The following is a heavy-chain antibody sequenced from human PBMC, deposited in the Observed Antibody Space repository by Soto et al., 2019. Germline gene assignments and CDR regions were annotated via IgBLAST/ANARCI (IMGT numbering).Heavy chain of an antibody. CDR1: GSSINSSGYY. CDR3: ARLPSRHLVDY. Sequence: SETLSLTCTVSGSSINSSGYYWGWIRQPPGKGLEWIGSMFYGVSTYYNPSLKSRVTVSVDTSKNQFSLNLRSVTAADTAVYYCARLPSRHLVDYWGQVTLVTVSS. J-gene: IGHJ4*02. V-gene: IGHV4-39*01. CDR2: MFYGVST. D-gene: IGHD3-3*02.